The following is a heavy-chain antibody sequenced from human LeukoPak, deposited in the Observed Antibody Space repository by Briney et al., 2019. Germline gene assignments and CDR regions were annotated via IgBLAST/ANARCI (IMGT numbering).Heavy chain of an antibody. CDR2: INNDGSGT. CDR3: VRGGESTWS. CDR1: GFTFSNYW. V-gene: IGHV3-74*01. J-gene: IGHJ5*02. Sequence: GGSLRLSCAASGFTFSNYWMHWVRQAPGKGPVWVSRINNDGSGTTYADSVKGRFTISRDDAKNTLYLQMNSLRAEDTAVYYCVRGGESTWSWGQGTLVTVSS. D-gene: IGHD2-15*01.